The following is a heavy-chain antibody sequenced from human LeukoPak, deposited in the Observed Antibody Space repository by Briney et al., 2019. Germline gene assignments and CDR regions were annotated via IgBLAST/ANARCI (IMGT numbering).Heavy chain of an antibody. CDR3: AREMGLPHWYFDL. J-gene: IGHJ2*01. V-gene: IGHV1-69*13. Sequence: GASVKVSCKASGGTFRRFTISWVRQAPGQGFEWMGGITPIFGTANYAQKFQGRVTITADASTSAAYMELSSLRSEDTAVYYCAREMGLPHWYFDLWGRGTLVTVSS. D-gene: IGHD1-7*01. CDR1: GGTFRRFT. CDR2: ITPIFGTA.